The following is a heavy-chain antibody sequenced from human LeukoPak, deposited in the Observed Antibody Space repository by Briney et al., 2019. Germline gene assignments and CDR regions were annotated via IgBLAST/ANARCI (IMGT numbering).Heavy chain of an antibody. J-gene: IGHJ5*02. CDR2: ISGSGGST. V-gene: IGHV3-23*01. Sequence: GGSLRLSCAASGFTFSSYAMSWVRQAPGKGLEWVSAISGSGGSTYYADSVKGRFTISRDNSKNTLYLQMNSLRAKDTAVYYCAKDYAHDYGDYGWFDPWGQGTLVTVSS. CDR1: GFTFSSYA. CDR3: AKDYAHDYGDYGWFDP. D-gene: IGHD4-17*01.